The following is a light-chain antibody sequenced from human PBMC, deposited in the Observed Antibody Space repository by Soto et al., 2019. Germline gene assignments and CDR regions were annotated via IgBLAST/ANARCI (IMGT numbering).Light chain of an antibody. J-gene: IGKJ1*01. CDR2: GAS. Sequence: EIVMTQSPATLSVSPGERATLSCRASQSVSNNLAWYQQKPGQAPRLLIYGASTRATGIPARFSGSGYGTEFTINVSSLQSEDFAVYYCQQYETWPRTFGQGTKVEIK. CDR1: QSVSNN. V-gene: IGKV3-15*01. CDR3: QQYETWPRT.